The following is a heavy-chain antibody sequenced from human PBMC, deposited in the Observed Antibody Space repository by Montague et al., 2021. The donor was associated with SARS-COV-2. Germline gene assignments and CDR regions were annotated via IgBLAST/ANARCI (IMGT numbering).Heavy chain of an antibody. J-gene: IGHJ6*02. CDR2: IYQSGSA. CDR3: ATGTRMYGMDF. CDR1: GGSVSSGDYS. V-gene: IGHV4-30-2*06. D-gene: IGHD3-10*01. Sequence: TLSLTCVVSGGSVSSGDYSWSWIRRSPGQGLEWNGYIYQSGSAYYNPSLKSRVTISIDTSNNQFSLNLRSVTAADTGMYYCATGTRMYGMDFWGQGTTVTVSS.